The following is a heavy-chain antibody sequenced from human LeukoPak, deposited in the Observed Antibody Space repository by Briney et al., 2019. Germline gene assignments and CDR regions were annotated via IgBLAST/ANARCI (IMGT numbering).Heavy chain of an antibody. CDR2: IGSSGSPI. D-gene: IGHD6-19*01. V-gene: IGHV3-48*02. J-gene: IGHJ4*02. CDR3: VYSSGWLGGY. Sequence: GGSLRLSCAASGFTFSSYSMNWVRQAPGKGLEWLSYIGSSGSPIYYADSVKGRFTISRDNANSLLYLQMNKLTDEDTAVYYCVYSSGWLGGYWGQGSLVTVSS. CDR1: GFTFSSYS.